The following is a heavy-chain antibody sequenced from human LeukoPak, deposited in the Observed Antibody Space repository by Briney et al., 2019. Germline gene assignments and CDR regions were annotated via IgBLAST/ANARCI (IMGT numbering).Heavy chain of an antibody. CDR2: ISSSSTYR. D-gene: IGHD3-10*01. CDR3: AKDPQPYYGSGSYTDY. CDR1: GFTFSSYS. Sequence: GGSLRLSCAASGFTFSSYSMSWVRQAPGKGLEWVSSISSSSTYRYYAASVKGRFTISRDNSKNTLYLQMNSLRAEDTAVYYCAKDPQPYYGSGSYTDYWGQGTLVTVSS. V-gene: IGHV3-21*01. J-gene: IGHJ4*02.